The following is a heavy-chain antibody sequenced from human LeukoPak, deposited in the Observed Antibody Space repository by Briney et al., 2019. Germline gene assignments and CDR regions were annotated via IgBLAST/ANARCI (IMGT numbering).Heavy chain of an antibody. CDR3: VGLGTNYYGLR. CDR1: GFSFTSYG. D-gene: IGHD3-10*01. Sequence: PGGSLRLSCAASGFSFTSYGMSWVRQAPGKGLEWVSGISGGGGSTYYADSVKGRFTISRDNSKNTLYLEMNSLRAEDTAVYYCVGLGTNYYGLRWGQGTLVTVSS. V-gene: IGHV3-23*01. CDR2: ISGGGGST. J-gene: IGHJ4*02.